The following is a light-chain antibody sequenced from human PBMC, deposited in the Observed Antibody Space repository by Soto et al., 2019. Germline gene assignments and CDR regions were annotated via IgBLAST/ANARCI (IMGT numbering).Light chain of an antibody. J-gene: IGKJ1*01. Sequence: DIVMTQSPDSLAVSLGERATINCKSSQSVLYSSNNKNYLAWYQQKPGQPPKLLIYWASTRESGVPDRFSGSGSGTDFTLTISSLQAEDVAVYYCQQYNNWPPFAFGQGTKVEIK. CDR3: QQYNNWPPFA. CDR2: WAS. V-gene: IGKV4-1*01. CDR1: QSVLYSSNNKNY.